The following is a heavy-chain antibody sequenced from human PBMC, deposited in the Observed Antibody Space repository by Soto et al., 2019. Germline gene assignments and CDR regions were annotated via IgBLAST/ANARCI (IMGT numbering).Heavy chain of an antibody. CDR2: INPNSGGT. D-gene: IGHD3-10*01. J-gene: IGHJ6*02. CDR1: GYTFTGYY. V-gene: IGHV1-2*04. Sequence: QVQLVQSGAEVKKPGASVKVSCKASGYTFTGYYMHWVRQAPGQGLEWMGWINPNSGGTNYAQKFQGWFTMTRDTSISTAYMELSRLRSDDTAVYYCARGLVIGVSGRQTPSYYYYYGMDVWGQGTTVTVSS. CDR3: ARGLVIGVSGRQTPSYYYYYGMDV.